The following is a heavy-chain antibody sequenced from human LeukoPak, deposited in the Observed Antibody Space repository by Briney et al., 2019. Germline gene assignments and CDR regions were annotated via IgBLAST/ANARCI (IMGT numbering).Heavy chain of an antibody. CDR2: FYLSGST. J-gene: IGHJ4*02. CDR3: ARAGAIATVHLDLDH. Sequence: SETLSLTCTVSGASISTHYWSWIRQPPEKGPEWIGAFYLSGSTNYNPSLKSRATISGDTSKNQFSLNLRSVTAADTAVYYCARAGAIATVHLDLDHWGRGTQVTVSS. V-gene: IGHV4-59*11. D-gene: IGHD6-13*01. CDR1: GASISTHY.